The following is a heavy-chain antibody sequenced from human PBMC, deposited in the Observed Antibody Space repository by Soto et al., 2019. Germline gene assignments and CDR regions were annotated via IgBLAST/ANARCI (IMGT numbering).Heavy chain of an antibody. CDR2: ISYDGSNK. J-gene: IGHJ4*02. CDR3: AKDSYYDSSGYPEFDY. Sequence: GGSLRLSCAASGFTFSSYCMHWVRQAPGKGLEWVAVISYDGSNKYYADSVKGRFTISRENSKSTLYLQMNSLRAEDTAVYYCAKDSYYDSSGYPEFDYWGQGTLVTVSS. V-gene: IGHV3-30*18. D-gene: IGHD3-22*01. CDR1: GFTFSSYC.